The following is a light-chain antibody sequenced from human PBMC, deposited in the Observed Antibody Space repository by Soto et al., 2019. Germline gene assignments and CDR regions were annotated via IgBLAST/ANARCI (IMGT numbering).Light chain of an antibody. J-gene: IGKJ1*01. CDR1: QSVTDN. V-gene: IGKV3-15*01. CDR2: GAS. CDR3: QQYKDWPRM. Sequence: EIVMTQSPATLSVSPGERATLSCRASQSVTDNLAWYQQKPGQAPRLLIYGASTRYTGVPARFSGGGSETEFTLTISSLQSEDFAVYYCQQYKDWPRMFGQGTKVEIK.